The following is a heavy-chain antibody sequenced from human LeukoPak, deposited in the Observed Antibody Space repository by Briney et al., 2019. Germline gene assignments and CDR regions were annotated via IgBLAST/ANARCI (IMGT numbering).Heavy chain of an antibody. CDR1: GYTFTDYY. J-gene: IGHJ4*02. CDR3: AKAKTIVGTFGFDY. Sequence: ASVQVSCKASGYTFTDYYMHWVRQAPGQGLEWVGRINPNSGGTNYAQKFQGRVTMTRDTSISTAYMELTRLTSDDTAVYYCAKAKTIVGTFGFDYWGQGTLVTVSS. V-gene: IGHV1-2*06. CDR2: INPNSGGT. D-gene: IGHD2/OR15-2a*01.